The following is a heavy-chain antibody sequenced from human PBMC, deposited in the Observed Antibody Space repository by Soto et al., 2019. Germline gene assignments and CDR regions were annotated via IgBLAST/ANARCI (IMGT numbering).Heavy chain of an antibody. CDR3: AKSLLGFGELSSYYYYYMDV. D-gene: IGHD3-10*01. CDR2: ISGSGGST. Sequence: GGSLRLSCAASGFTFGSYAMSWVRQAPGKGLEWVSAISGSGGSTYYADSVKGRFTISRDNSKNTLYLQMNSLRAEDTAVYYCAKSLLGFGELSSYYYYYMDVWGKGTTVTVSS. V-gene: IGHV3-23*01. CDR1: GFTFGSYA. J-gene: IGHJ6*03.